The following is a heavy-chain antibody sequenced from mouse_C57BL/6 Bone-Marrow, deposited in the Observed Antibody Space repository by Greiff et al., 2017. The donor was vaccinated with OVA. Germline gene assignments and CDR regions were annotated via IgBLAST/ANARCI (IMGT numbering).Heavy chain of an antibody. CDR1: GFTFSSYA. CDR2: ISSGGDYL. Sequence: EVKLVESGEGLVKPGGSLKLSCAASGFTFSSYAMSWVRQTPEKRLEWVAYISSGGDYLYYADTVKGRFTISRDNARNTLYLQMSSLKSEDTAMYYCTRGGSTMITTGYFDVWGTGTTVTVSS. J-gene: IGHJ1*03. D-gene: IGHD2-4*01. V-gene: IGHV5-9-1*02. CDR3: TRGGSTMITTGYFDV.